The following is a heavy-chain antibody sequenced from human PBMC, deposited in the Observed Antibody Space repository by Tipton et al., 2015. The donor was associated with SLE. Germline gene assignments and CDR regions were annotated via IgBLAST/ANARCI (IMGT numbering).Heavy chain of an antibody. J-gene: IGHJ4*02. Sequence: TLSLTCTVSGYSISSGFYWGWIRQPPGKGLEWIGNIYHSGSTFYNPSLKSRVTISVDTSKNQFSLKLSSVTAADTAVYYCARGDGYNFDYWDQGTLVTVSS. CDR3: ARGDGYNFDY. CDR2: IYHSGST. CDR1: GYSISSGFY. V-gene: IGHV4-38-2*02. D-gene: IGHD5-24*01.